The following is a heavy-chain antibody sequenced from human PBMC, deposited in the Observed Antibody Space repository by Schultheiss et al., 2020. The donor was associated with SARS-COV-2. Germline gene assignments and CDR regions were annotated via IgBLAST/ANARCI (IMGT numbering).Heavy chain of an antibody. CDR1: GGSISSYY. Sequence: SETLSLTCTVSGGSISSYYWSWIRQPPGKGLEWIGYIYYSGSTNYNPSLKSRVTISVDTSKNQFSLKLSSVTAADTAVYYCARGQARANWVDAFDIWGQGTMVTVSS. CDR3: ARGQARANWVDAFDI. J-gene: IGHJ3*02. V-gene: IGHV4-59*01. D-gene: IGHD3-10*01. CDR2: IYYSGST.